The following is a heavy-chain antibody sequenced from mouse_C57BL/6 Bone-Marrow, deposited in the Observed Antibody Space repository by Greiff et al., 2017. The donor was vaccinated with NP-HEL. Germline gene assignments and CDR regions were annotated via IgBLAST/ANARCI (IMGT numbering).Heavy chain of an antibody. CDR1: GYTFTSYW. J-gene: IGHJ2*01. CDR3: ARGGGSSSFDD. D-gene: IGHD1-1*01. CDR2: IYPGSGST. V-gene: IGHV1-55*01. Sequence: QVQLQQPGAELVKPGASVMLSCKASGYTFTSYWITWVKQRPGQGLEWIGDIYPGSGSTNYNEKFKSKATLTVDTSSSTAYMQLSSLTSEDSAVYYCARGGGSSSFDDWGKGTTLTVSS.